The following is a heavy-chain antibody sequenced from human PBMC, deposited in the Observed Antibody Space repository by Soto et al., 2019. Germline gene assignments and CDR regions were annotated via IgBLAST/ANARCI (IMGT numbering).Heavy chain of an antibody. V-gene: IGHV3-23*01. CDR3: AKDLNVRPRYYYDSSGYWRFDY. CDR1: GFTFSSYA. Sequence: GGSLRLSCAASGFTFSSYAMSWVRQAPGKGLEWVSAISGSGGSTYYADSVKGRFTISRDNSKNTLYLQMNSLRAEDTAVYYCAKDLNVRPRYYYDSSGYWRFDYWGQGTLVTVSS. D-gene: IGHD3-22*01. CDR2: ISGSGGST. J-gene: IGHJ4*02.